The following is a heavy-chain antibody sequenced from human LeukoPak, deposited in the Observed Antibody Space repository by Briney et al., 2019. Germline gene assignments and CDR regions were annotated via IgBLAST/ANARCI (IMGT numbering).Heavy chain of an antibody. CDR3: ANHDYGDYYFDY. J-gene: IGHJ4*02. CDR2: ISGSGGST. Sequence: PGGSLRLSCAASGFTFSSYAMSWVRQAPGKGLERVSAISGSGGSTYYADSVKGRFTISRDNSKNTLYLQMNSLRAEDTAVYYCANHDYGDYYFDYWGQGTLVTVSS. CDR1: GFTFSSYA. D-gene: IGHD4-17*01. V-gene: IGHV3-23*01.